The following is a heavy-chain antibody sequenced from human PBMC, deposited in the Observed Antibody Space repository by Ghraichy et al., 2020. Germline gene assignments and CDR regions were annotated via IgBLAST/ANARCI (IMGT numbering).Heavy chain of an antibody. Sequence: LSLTCAASGFTFSSYSMNWVRQAPGKGLEWVSYISSSDSTIYYADSVKGRFTISRDNAKNSLYLQMNSLRDEDTAVYYCAREKGNDYVWGSPFDYWGQGTLVTVPS. V-gene: IGHV3-48*02. CDR1: GFTFSSYS. J-gene: IGHJ4*02. CDR3: AREKGNDYVWGSPFDY. D-gene: IGHD3-16*01. CDR2: ISSSDSTI.